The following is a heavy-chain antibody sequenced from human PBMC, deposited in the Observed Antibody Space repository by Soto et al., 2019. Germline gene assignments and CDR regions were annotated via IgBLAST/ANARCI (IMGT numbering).Heavy chain of an antibody. CDR1: GFSFPTYG. Sequence: QLQLVQSGAEVKNPGASVRVSCKASGFSFPTYGITWVRQAPGQGLEWMGWITASNGNTHYAQNLQGRVTMTTDTSTSTAYMELWRLNPDDTAVYYCARGNSYGSYWYFDLWGRGTLVTVSS. CDR2: ITASNGNT. CDR3: ARGNSYGSYWYFDL. J-gene: IGHJ2*01. D-gene: IGHD5-18*01. V-gene: IGHV1-18*04.